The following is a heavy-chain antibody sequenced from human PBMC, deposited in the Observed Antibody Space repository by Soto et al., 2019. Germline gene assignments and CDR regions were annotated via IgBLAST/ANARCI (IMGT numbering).Heavy chain of an antibody. Sequence: PSETLSLTCTVSGGSISSSSYYWGWIRQPPGKGLEWIGSIYYSGSTYYNPSLKSRVTISVGTSKNQFSLKLSSVTAADTAVYYCARGLSTELRFHDSFDPWGQGTLVTVSS. V-gene: IGHV4-39*01. CDR2: IYYSGST. D-gene: IGHD1-7*01. J-gene: IGHJ5*02. CDR3: ARGLSTELRFHDSFDP. CDR1: GGSISSSSYY.